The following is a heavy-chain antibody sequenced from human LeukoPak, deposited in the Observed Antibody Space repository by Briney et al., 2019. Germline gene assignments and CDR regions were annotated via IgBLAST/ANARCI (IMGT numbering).Heavy chain of an antibody. CDR2: IYYSGST. CDR3: ARHGHWQSYVNYWSLDY. V-gene: IGHV4-39*01. J-gene: IGHJ4*02. CDR1: AGFISSSSYY. Sequence: SETLSLTCTVSAGFISSSSYYWGWIRQPPGKGLEWIGSIYYSGSTYHNPSLKSRVTISIDTSKNQFSLKLNSVTAADTAVYYCARHGHWQSYVNYWSLDYWGQGTLVTVSS. D-gene: IGHD1-7*01.